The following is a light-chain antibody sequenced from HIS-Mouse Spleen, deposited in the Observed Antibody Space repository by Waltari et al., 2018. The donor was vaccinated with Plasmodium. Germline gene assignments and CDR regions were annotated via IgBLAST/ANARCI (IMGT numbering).Light chain of an antibody. J-gene: IGKJ4*01. CDR3: QQYYSYLLT. CDR1: QGISSY. V-gene: IGKV1-8*01. CDR2: AAS. Sequence: AIRMTQSPSSFSASTGDRVTITCRASQGISSYLAWYQQKPGKAPKLLIYAASTLQRGRPSMFSGSGSGTDFTLTISCLQSEDFATYYCQQYYSYLLTFGGGTKVEIK.